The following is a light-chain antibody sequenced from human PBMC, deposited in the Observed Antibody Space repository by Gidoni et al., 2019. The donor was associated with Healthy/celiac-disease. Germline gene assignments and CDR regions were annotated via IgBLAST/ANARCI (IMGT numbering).Light chain of an antibody. CDR1: QLISSW. CDR2: DAS. CDR3: QQYNSYSWT. V-gene: IGKV1-5*01. Sequence: DIQMTQSPSTLSASVGDRVTITCRASQLISSWLAWYQQKPGKAPKLLIYDASSLESGVPSRFSGSGSGTEFTRTISSLQPDDFATYYCQQYNSYSWTCGQGTKVEIK. J-gene: IGKJ1*01.